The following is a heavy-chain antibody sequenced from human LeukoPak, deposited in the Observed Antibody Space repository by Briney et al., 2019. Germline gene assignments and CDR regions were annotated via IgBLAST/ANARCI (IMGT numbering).Heavy chain of an antibody. CDR3: ARGGANYYESKGLDY. Sequence: PSETLSLTCTVSGNSISNYYWGWIRQPPGKGLEWIAYIYYSGSTNYNPSLKSRVTISIDTSKNQFSLKLSSVTAADTAVYYCARGGANYYESKGLDYWGQGTLVTVSS. J-gene: IGHJ4*01. V-gene: IGHV4-59*01. CDR2: IYYSGST. CDR1: GNSISNYY. D-gene: IGHD3-22*01.